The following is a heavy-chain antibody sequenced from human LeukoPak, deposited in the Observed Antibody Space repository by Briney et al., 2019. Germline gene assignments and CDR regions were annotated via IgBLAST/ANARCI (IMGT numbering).Heavy chain of an antibody. V-gene: IGHV3-23*01. D-gene: IGHD3-22*01. CDR3: ARGDYDSSGYYSGDAFDI. Sequence: GGSLRLSCAASGFTFSSYAMSWVRQAPGKRLEWVSAISGSGSSTYYADSVKGRFTISRDNAKNSLYLQMNSLRAEDTAVYYCARGDYDSSGYYSGDAFDIWGQGTMVTVSS. J-gene: IGHJ3*02. CDR2: ISGSGSST. CDR1: GFTFSSYA.